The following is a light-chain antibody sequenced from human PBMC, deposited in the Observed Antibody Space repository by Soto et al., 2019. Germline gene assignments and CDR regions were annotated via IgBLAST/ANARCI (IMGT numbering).Light chain of an antibody. CDR3: AAWDDSLRAVV. CDR1: RSNIGTYT. CDR2: RNH. Sequence: QPVLTQSPSASATPGQRVTISCSGGRSNIGTYTVNWYQQLPGTAPTLLIFRNHQRPSGVPDRFSGYKSGTSASLAISGPQSEDEADYYCAAWDDSLRAVVFGGGTKLTVL. V-gene: IGLV1-44*01. J-gene: IGLJ2*01.